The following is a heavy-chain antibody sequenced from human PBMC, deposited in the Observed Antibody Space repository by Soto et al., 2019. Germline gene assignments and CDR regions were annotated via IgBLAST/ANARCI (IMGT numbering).Heavy chain of an antibody. CDR1: GFTFSSYG. CDR3: AKDRDSYGPHYFDY. Sequence: QVQLVESGGGVVQPGGSLRLSCAASGFTFSSYGMHWVRQAPGKGLEWVAVLSYEGSNKYYADSVKGRFTISRDNFKNTLYLQMNXLRAEDTAVXXCAKDRDSYGPHYFDYWGQGTLVTVSS. D-gene: IGHD5-18*01. V-gene: IGHV3-30*18. CDR2: LSYEGSNK. J-gene: IGHJ4*02.